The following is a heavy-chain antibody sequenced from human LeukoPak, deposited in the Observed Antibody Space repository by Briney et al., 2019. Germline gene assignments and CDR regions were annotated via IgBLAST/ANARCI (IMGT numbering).Heavy chain of an antibody. Sequence: PSETLSLTCAVYGGSFSGYYWSWIRQPPGKGLEWIREINHSGSTNYNPSLKSRVTISVDTSKNQFSLKLSSVTAADTAVYYCARSQYSSSSRLGYDYWGQGTLVTVSS. CDR1: GGSFSGYY. CDR3: ARSQYSSSSRLGYDY. CDR2: INHSGST. J-gene: IGHJ4*02. V-gene: IGHV4-34*01. D-gene: IGHD6-6*01.